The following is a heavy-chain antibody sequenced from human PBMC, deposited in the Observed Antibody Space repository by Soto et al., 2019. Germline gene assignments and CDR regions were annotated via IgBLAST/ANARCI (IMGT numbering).Heavy chain of an antibody. J-gene: IGHJ4*02. CDR1: GSSISSSNW. Sequence: SETLSLTCAVSGSSISSSNWWGWIRQPPGKGLEWIGYIYYSGTTYYNPSLKSRVTMSVDTSKNQFSLKLTSVTAVDTAVYYCARREIHGPIDYWGQGTLVTSPQ. CDR2: IYYSGTT. D-gene: IGHD1-26*01. CDR3: ARREIHGPIDY. V-gene: IGHV4-28*01.